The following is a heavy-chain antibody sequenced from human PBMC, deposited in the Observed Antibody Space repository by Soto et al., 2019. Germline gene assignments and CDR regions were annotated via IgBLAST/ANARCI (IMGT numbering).Heavy chain of an antibody. CDR1: GGSISSGDYY. CDR2: MYNRGST. CDR3: ARNDYDYVWESPGGDAFDI. D-gene: IGHD3-16*01. V-gene: IGHV4-30-4*01. Sequence: SETLSLTCTVSGGSISSGDYYWNWIRQPPGKGLEWVGFMYNRGSTYYNPSLKSRVTISVDTSKNQFSLKLTSVTAADTAVYYCARNDYDYVWESPGGDAFDIWGQGTLVTVSS. J-gene: IGHJ3*02.